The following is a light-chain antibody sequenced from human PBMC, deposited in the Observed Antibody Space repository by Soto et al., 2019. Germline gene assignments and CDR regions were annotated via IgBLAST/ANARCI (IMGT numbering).Light chain of an antibody. J-gene: IGLJ1*01. CDR1: SSNIGSNY. V-gene: IGLV1-47*02. CDR2: NNY. CDR3: SAWDASLSGYV. Sequence: SVLTQPPSASGTPWQGVTISCSRSSSNIGSNYVYWYQQLPGTAPKLLIYNNYQRPSGGPDRFSGSKSGTSTSLAISGLRSEDEADYFCSAWDASLSGYVFGAGTQVTAL.